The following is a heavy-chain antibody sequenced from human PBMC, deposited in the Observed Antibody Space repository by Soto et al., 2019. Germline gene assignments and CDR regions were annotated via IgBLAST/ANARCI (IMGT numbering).Heavy chain of an antibody. D-gene: IGHD3-10*01. Sequence: GGSLRLSCAASGFTFSSYWMHWVRQAPGRGLVWVSHINSDGSTTTYADSVEGRFTISRDNAKNTLYLQMNSLRAEDTAVYYCARGLYGSASGCYFGMDVWGQGTTVTVSS. J-gene: IGHJ6*02. CDR3: ARGLYGSASGCYFGMDV. V-gene: IGHV3-74*01. CDR1: GFTFSSYW. CDR2: INSDGSTT.